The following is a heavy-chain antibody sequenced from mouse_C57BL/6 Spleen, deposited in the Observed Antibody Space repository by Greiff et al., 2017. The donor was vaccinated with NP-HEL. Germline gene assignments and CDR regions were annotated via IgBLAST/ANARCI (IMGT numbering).Heavy chain of an antibody. CDR3: ASFYDCYSWFAY. D-gene: IGHD2-3*01. Sequence: EVQLQQSGPELVKPGASVKISCKASGYTFTDYYMHWVKQSHGKSLEWIGDINPNNGGTSYNQKFKGKATLTVDTSSSTAYMELRSLTSEDSAVYYCASFYDCYSWFAYWVQGTLVTVSA. V-gene: IGHV1-26*01. CDR1: GYTFTDYY. J-gene: IGHJ3*01. CDR2: INPNNGGT.